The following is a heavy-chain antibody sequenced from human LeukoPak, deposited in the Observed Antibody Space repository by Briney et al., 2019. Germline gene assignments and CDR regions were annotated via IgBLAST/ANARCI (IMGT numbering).Heavy chain of an antibody. Sequence: PGGSLRLSCAASGFTFDDYAMHWVRQAPGKGLEWVSGISWNSGSIGYADSVKGRFTISRDNAKNSLYLQMNSLRAEDTALYYRAKVNTHYYDSSGYYDYWGQGTLVTVSS. D-gene: IGHD3-22*01. J-gene: IGHJ4*02. CDR3: AKVNTHYYDSSGYYDY. V-gene: IGHV3-9*01. CDR1: GFTFDDYA. CDR2: ISWNSGSI.